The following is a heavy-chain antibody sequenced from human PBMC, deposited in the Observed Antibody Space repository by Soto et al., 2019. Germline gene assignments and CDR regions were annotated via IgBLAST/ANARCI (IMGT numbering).Heavy chain of an antibody. CDR2: MYISGTT. J-gene: IGHJ5*02. V-gene: IGHV4-4*07. Sequence: ETLSITCAVSGVSVTSNYWTWIRQPSGKGLEWIGRMYISGTTDYNPSLRGRATMSVDTSKNQFSLTLTSVTAADTAVYYCARERAAPSWIDPWGRGTLVTVSS. CDR1: GVSVTSNY. CDR3: ARERAAPSWIDP. D-gene: IGHD6-6*01.